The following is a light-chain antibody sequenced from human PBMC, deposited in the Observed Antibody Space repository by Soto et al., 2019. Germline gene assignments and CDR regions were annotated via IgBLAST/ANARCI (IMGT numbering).Light chain of an antibody. CDR1: QSGSSN. J-gene: IGKJ1*01. Sequence: EIVMTQSPATLSVSSGERATLSCRASQSGSSNLAWYQQKPGQAPRLLIYGASTRATGIPATFSGSGSGTEFTLTISSLQSEDFAVYYCQQYNNWPQTFGQGTKVEIK. CDR2: GAS. CDR3: QQYNNWPQT. V-gene: IGKV3-15*01.